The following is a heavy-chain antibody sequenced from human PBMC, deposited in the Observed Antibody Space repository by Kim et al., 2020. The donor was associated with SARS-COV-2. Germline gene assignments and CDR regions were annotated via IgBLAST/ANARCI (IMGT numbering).Heavy chain of an antibody. CDR2: ISGSGGSR. D-gene: IGHD4-17*01. Sequence: GGSLRLSCAASGFTFSSYAMSWVRQAPGKGLEWVSAISGSGGSRYYADSVKGRFTISRDNSKNTLYLQMNSLRAEDTAVYYCAKDLGVPNYGEKYFQHWGQGTLVTVSS. CDR3: AKDLGVPNYGEKYFQH. V-gene: IGHV3-23*01. CDR1: GFTFSSYA. J-gene: IGHJ1*01.